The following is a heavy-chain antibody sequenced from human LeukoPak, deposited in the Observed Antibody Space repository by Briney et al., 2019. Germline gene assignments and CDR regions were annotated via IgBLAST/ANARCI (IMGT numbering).Heavy chain of an antibody. CDR1: GFTFSSYG. CDR3: AKGHSSGWYYFDY. D-gene: IGHD6-19*01. V-gene: IGHV3-30*18. Sequence: GGSLRLSCAASGFTFSSYGIHWVRQAPGKGQEGVELILYHGSNKYYADSVKGRFTISRDNSKNTLYLQMNSLRAEDTAMYYCAKGHSSGWYYFDYWGQGTLVTVSS. J-gene: IGHJ4*02. CDR2: ILYHGSNK.